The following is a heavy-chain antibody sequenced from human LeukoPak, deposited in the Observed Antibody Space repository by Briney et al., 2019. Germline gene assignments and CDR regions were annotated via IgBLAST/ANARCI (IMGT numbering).Heavy chain of an antibody. CDR3: ARDLRYCSSTSCYHSDAFDI. CDR1: GGSISSYY. V-gene: IGHV4-59*01. Sequence: SETLSLTCTVSGGSISSYYWSCIRQPPGKGLEWIGYIYYSGSTNYNPSLKSRVTISVDTSKNQFSLKLSSVTAADTAVYYCARDLRYCSSTSCYHSDAFDIWGQGTMVTVSS. D-gene: IGHD2-2*01. J-gene: IGHJ3*02. CDR2: IYYSGST.